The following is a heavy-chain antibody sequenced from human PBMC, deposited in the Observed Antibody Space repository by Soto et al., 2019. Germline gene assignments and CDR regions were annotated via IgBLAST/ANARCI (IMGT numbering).Heavy chain of an antibody. J-gene: IGHJ3*02. V-gene: IGHV4-59*08. CDR3: ARSNYDFWSGYQARVNAFDI. CDR1: GGSISSYY. CDR2: IYYSGST. Sequence: SETLSLTCTVSGGSISSYYRSWIRQPPGKGLEWIGYIYYSGSTNYNPSLKSRVTISVDTSKNQFSLKLSSVTAADTAVYYCARSNYDFWSGYQARVNAFDIWGQGTMVTVSS. D-gene: IGHD3-3*01.